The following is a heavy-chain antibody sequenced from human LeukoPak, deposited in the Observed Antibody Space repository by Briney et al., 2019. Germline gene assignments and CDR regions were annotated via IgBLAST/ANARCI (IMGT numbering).Heavy chain of an antibody. Sequence: GASVKVSCKASGYTFTSNGISWVRQAPGQGLEWMGWISPYNGYTNYAQKLQDRVTMATDTSTRTAYMELRSLRSDDTAVYYCAREANPNSDAFDIWGQGTMVTVSS. J-gene: IGHJ3*02. CDR1: GYTFTSNG. CDR2: ISPYNGYT. D-gene: IGHD1-14*01. V-gene: IGHV1-18*01. CDR3: AREANPNSDAFDI.